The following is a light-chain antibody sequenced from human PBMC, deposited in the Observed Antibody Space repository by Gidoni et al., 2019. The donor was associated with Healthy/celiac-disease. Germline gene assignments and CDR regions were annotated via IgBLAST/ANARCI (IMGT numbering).Light chain of an antibody. CDR1: QIVLSSANNKNY. Sequence: DIVMTQSPDSLAVSLGERATINCKSSQIVLSSANNKNYLAWYQPKPGKPPKLLMYWASTREAGVPDRFSGSGSGTDFTLTISSMQAEDVAVYYCQQYYSTPLTFGGGTKVEIK. J-gene: IGKJ4*01. CDR2: WAS. CDR3: QQYYSTPLT. V-gene: IGKV4-1*01.